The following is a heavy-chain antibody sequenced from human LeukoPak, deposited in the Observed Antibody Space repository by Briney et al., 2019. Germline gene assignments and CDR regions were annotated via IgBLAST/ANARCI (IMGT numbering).Heavy chain of an antibody. CDR1: GGSFSGYY. D-gene: IGHD2-21*02. CDR3: ARGMGTYCGGDCRDAFDI. Sequence: LETLPLTCAVYGGSFSGYYWSWIRQPPGKGLEWIGEINHSGSTNYNPSLKSRVTISVDTSKNQFSLKLSSVTAADTAVYYCARGMGTYCGGDCRDAFDIWGQGTMVTVSS. CDR2: INHSGST. V-gene: IGHV4-34*01. J-gene: IGHJ3*02.